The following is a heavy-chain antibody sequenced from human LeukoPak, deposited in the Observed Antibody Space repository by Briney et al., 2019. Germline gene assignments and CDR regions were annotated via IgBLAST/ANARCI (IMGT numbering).Heavy chain of an antibody. J-gene: IGHJ2*01. CDR1: GGSVSSGSYY. CDR3: ARQWDYYDSSRYYYVWYLDL. Sequence: PSETLSLTCTVSGGSVSSGSYYGSWIRQPPGKGLEWIGYIYYSGSTNYNPSLKSRVTISVDTSKNQFSLKLSSVTAAYTAVYYCARQWDYYDSSRYYYVWYLDLWGRGTLVTVSS. V-gene: IGHV4-61*01. CDR2: IYYSGST. D-gene: IGHD3-22*01.